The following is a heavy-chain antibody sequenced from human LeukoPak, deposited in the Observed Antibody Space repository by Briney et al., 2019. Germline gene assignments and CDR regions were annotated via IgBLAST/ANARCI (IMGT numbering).Heavy chain of an antibody. J-gene: IGHJ5*02. CDR2: INHSGST. V-gene: IGHV4-34*01. CDR3: ARGSGYYKLDWFDP. D-gene: IGHD3-3*01. Sequence: SETLSLTCAVYGGSFSGYYWSWIRQPPGKGLEWIGEINHSGSTNYNPSLKSRVTISVDTSKNQFSLKLSSATAADTAVYYCARGSGYYKLDWFDPWGQGTLVTVSS. CDR1: GGSFSGYY.